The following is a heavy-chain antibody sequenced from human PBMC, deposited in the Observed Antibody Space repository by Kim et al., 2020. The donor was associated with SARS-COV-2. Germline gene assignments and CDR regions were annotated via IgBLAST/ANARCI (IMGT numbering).Heavy chain of an antibody. D-gene: IGHD2-2*01. CDR1: GGSFSGYY. V-gene: IGHV4-34*01. J-gene: IGHJ4*01. CDR2: INHSGST. CDR3: ARGWGSTSCHDY. Sequence: SETLSLTCAVYGGSFSGYYWSWIRQPPGKGLEWIGEINHSGSTNYNPSLKSRVTISVDTSKNQFSLKLSSVTAADTAVYYCARGWGSTSCHDYWGRNPGHRLL.